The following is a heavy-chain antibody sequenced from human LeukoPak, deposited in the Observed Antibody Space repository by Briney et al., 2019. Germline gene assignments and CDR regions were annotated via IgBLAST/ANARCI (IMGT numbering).Heavy chain of an antibody. J-gene: IGHJ4*02. CDR2: ISSSSSTI. V-gene: IGHV3-48*02. D-gene: IGHD2-2*01. CDR3: AREHPIVVPAAIGFDY. CDR1: GFTFSSYS. Sequence: GGSLRLSCAASGFTFSSYSMNWVRQAPGKGLEWVSYISSSSSTIYYADSVKGRFTISRDNAKNSLYLQMNSLRDEDTAVYYCAREHPIVVPAAIGFDYWGQGTLVTVSS.